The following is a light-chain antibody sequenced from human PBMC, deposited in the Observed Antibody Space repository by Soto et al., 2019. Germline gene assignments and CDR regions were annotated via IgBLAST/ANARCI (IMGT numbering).Light chain of an antibody. CDR2: GAS. V-gene: IGKV3-20*01. CDR1: HSVSRTY. CDR3: QQFDDSVT. J-gene: IGKJ5*01. Sequence: EIVLTQSPGTLSLSPGERATLSCRASHSVSRTYLAWYQQKTGQAPRLLMYGASDRATGTPGRFSGSGSGTDFTLTISGLEPEDSAVYYCQQFDDSVTFGQGTRLDIK.